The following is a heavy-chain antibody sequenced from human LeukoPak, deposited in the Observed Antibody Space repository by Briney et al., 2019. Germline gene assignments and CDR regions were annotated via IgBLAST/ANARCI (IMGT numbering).Heavy chain of an antibody. Sequence: GGSLRLSCAASEFSVGSNYMTWVRQAPGKGLEWVSGINWNGRSIGYADSVKGRFTVSRDNAKSSLYLQMNSLRAEDTAVYYCARGTGEWLSFNYYYYMDVWGKGTTVTVSS. CDR1: EFSVGSNY. CDR2: INWNGRSI. V-gene: IGHV3-20*04. CDR3: ARGTGEWLSFNYYYYMDV. D-gene: IGHD3-10*01. J-gene: IGHJ6*03.